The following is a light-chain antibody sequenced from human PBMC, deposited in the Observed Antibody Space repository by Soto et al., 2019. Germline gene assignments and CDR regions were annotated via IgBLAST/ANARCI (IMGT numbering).Light chain of an antibody. CDR2: AAS. J-gene: IGKJ1*01. CDR1: QGFSNY. V-gene: IGKV1-27*01. Sequence: DIPMTQSPYSLSASVRDRVTITCRASQGFSNYLAWYQQKPGKVPKLLIYAASTLQSGVPYRFSGSVSGTDFTLTISSLQPEDVATYYCQKYESAPWTFGQGTKVEIK. CDR3: QKYESAPWT.